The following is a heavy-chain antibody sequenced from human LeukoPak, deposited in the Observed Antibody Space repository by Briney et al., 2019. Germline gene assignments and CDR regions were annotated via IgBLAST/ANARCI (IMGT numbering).Heavy chain of an antibody. CDR2: IYYSGST. CDR3: ARHMVRGAFPLYYYYYMDV. Sequence: SETLSLTCTVSGGSISSSSYYWGWIRQPPGKGLEWIGSIYYSGSTYYNPSLKSRVTISVDTSKNQFSLKLSSVTAADTAVYYCARHMVRGAFPLYYYYYMDVWGKGTTVTISS. V-gene: IGHV4-39*07. CDR1: GGSISSSSYY. D-gene: IGHD3-10*01. J-gene: IGHJ6*03.